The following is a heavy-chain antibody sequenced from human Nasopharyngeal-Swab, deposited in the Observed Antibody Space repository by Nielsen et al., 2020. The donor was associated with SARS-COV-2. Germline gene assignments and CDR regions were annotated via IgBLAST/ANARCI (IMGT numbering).Heavy chain of an antibody. CDR1: GFTFDDYA. D-gene: IGHD3-3*01. J-gene: IGHJ4*02. V-gene: IGHV3-43*02. Sequence: SCEGSGFTFDDYAKHWVRQAPGKGLEWVALISGDGGSTFYADAVRGRFTISRDDRKSSLFLQMNSLTPEDTAVYYCATSTGSTFGDFDYWGQGTLVTVSS. CDR3: ATSTGSTFGDFDY. CDR2: ISGDGGST.